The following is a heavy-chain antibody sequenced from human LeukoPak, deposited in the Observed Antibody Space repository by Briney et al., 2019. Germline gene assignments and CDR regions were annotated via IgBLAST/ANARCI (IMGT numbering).Heavy chain of an antibody. V-gene: IGHV3-21*05. CDR1: GFTYSDHG. J-gene: IGHJ4*02. CDR3: ARRGPFFDY. Sequence: GGSLRLSCTASGFTYSDHGMNWARQAPGKGLEWISYISSTSSDIYYLDSVRGRFTISRDNAKNSLYLQMNSLRAEGTSIYYCARRGPFFDYWGQGILVTVSS. CDR2: ISSTSSDI. D-gene: IGHD3-10*01.